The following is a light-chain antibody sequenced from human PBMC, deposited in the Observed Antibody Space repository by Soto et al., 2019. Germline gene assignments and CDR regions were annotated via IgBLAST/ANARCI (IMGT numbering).Light chain of an antibody. J-gene: IGKJ4*01. V-gene: IGKV3-15*01. CDR2: GAS. Sequence: EIVMTQSPATLSVSPGERATLSCRASQSVSSNLAWYQQKPGQAPRLLIYGASTRATGIPARFSGSGSGTEFTLTINSLQPEDVATYYCQKCKVAPFTFGGGTKVDI. CDR3: QKCKVAPFT. CDR1: QSVSSN.